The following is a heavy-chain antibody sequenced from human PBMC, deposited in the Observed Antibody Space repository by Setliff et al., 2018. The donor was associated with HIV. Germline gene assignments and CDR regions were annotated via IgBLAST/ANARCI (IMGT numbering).Heavy chain of an antibody. CDR2: IHTSGIT. J-gene: IGHJ4*01. CDR1: NGSISNYY. Sequence: KTSETLSLTCSVSNGSISNYYWTWIRQPAGKGLEWIGRIHTSGITNYNPSLKSRVNMSLETSENYFSLNLTSVTAAETAVYYCAREGGTDRFFDSWGQGTPVTVSS. D-gene: IGHD3-16*01. CDR3: AREGGTDRFFDS. V-gene: IGHV4-4*07.